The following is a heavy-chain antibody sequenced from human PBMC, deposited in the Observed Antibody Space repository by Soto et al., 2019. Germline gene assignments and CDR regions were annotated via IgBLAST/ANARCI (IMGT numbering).Heavy chain of an antibody. CDR2: INPYNGNT. CDR3: ARVGVGLAAPRVWPY. D-gene: IGHD6-13*01. Sequence: ASVKVSCKASGYTFTSYGISWVRQAPGQGLEWMAWINPYNGNTKYAEKFLGRVTVTTDTSTATAYMEVRSLTSDDTAVFYCARVGVGLAAPRVWPYWGQGTPVTSPQ. V-gene: IGHV1-18*01. CDR1: GYTFTSYG. J-gene: IGHJ4*02.